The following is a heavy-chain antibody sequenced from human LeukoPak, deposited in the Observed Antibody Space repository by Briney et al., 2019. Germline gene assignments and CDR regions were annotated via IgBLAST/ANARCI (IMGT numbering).Heavy chain of an antibody. V-gene: IGHV3-48*04. Sequence: QSGGSLRLSCAASGFTFSSYSMNWVRQAPGKGLEWVSYISLSSSTIYYADSVKGRFIISRDNAKNSLYLQMNSLRAEDTAVYYCAGEQYSYGLEGAYQYYGMDVWGQGTTVTVSS. CDR3: AGEQYSYGLEGAYQYYGMDV. J-gene: IGHJ6*02. CDR2: ISLSSSTI. D-gene: IGHD5-18*01. CDR1: GFTFSSYS.